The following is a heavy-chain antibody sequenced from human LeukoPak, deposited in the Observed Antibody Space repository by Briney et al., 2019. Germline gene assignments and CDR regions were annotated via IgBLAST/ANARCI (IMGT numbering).Heavy chain of an antibody. Sequence: GGSLRLSCAASGFIFSDHWMHWVRQAPGKGLEWVSYISSSSSTIYYADSVKGRFTISRDNAKNSLYLQMNSLRAEDTAVYYCARGSTYYDSSGQVPFDYWGQGTLVTVSS. CDR3: ARGSTYYDSSGQVPFDY. D-gene: IGHD3-22*01. CDR2: ISSSSSTI. J-gene: IGHJ4*02. CDR1: GFIFSDHW. V-gene: IGHV3-48*01.